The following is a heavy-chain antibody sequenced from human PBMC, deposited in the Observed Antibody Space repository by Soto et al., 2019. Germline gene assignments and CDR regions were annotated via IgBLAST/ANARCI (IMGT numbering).Heavy chain of an antibody. Sequence: LRLSCVASGIEFSNYAMSWVRQAPGKGLGWVSISSASGRSRYHADSVKGRFTISRDNSKNTLYLHMTNLRAEDTAVYYCAKDGNWLDVYFDVWGQGTPVTVSS. D-gene: IGHD6-19*01. CDR3: AKDGNWLDVYFDV. CDR1: GIEFSNYA. V-gene: IGHV3-23*01. CDR2: SSASGRSR. J-gene: IGHJ4*02.